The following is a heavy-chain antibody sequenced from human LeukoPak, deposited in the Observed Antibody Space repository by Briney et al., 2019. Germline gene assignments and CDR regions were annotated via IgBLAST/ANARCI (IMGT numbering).Heavy chain of an antibody. CDR2: INPSGGST. D-gene: IGHD5-12*01. J-gene: IGHJ4*02. Sequence: ASVKVSCKASGYTFTSYYMHWVRRAPGQGREWMGIINPSGGSTSYAQKFQGRVTMTRDTSTSTVYMELSSLRSEDTAVYYCAREGRQWLRSAESHFDYWGQGTLVTVSS. CDR3: AREGRQWLRSAESHFDY. CDR1: GYTFTSYY. V-gene: IGHV1-46*01.